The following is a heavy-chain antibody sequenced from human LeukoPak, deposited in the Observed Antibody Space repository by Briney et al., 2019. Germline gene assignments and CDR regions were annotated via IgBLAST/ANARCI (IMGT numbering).Heavy chain of an antibody. CDR3: ARSIPVAGIDF. CDR2: IHSGGIT. CDR1: GFTISSNY. D-gene: IGHD2-2*01. Sequence: GSLRLSCAASGFTISSNYMSWVRQAPGKGLEWVSVIHSGGITYYADSVKGRFTISRDNSKNTLYLQMNSLRAEDTAVYYCARSIPVAGIDFWGQGTLVTVSS. J-gene: IGHJ4*02. V-gene: IGHV3-53*01.